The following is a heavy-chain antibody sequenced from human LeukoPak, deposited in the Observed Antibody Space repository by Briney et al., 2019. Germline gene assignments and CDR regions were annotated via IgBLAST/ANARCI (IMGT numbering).Heavy chain of an antibody. D-gene: IGHD6-6*01. CDR3: ARGRPWFDP. J-gene: IGHJ5*02. Sequence: LETLSLTCGVYGGSFSGYYWSWIRQPPGKGLEWIGEINHSGSTNYNSSLKSRVTISVDTSKNQFSLKLSSVTAADTAVYYCARGRPWFDPWGQGTLVTVSS. CDR1: GGSFSGYY. CDR2: INHSGST. V-gene: IGHV4-34*01.